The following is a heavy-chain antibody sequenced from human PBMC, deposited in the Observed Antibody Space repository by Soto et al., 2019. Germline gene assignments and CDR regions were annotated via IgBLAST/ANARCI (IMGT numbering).Heavy chain of an antibody. V-gene: IGHV2-5*02. CDR3: AHRYSYLYYFDY. Sequence: SGPTLVNPTQTLTLTCTFSGFSLSTSGVGVGWIRQPPGKALDWLALIYWDDDKRYSPSLKSRLTITKDSSKNQVVLTMTNMDPVDTATYYCAHRYSYLYYFDYWGQGTLVTVSS. J-gene: IGHJ4*02. CDR1: GFSLSTSGVG. D-gene: IGHD2-2*01. CDR2: IYWDDDK.